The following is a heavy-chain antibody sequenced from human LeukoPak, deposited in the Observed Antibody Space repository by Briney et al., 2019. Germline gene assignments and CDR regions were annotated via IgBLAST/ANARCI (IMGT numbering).Heavy chain of an antibody. CDR3: ARGIFVDKATPDY. CDR2: ISSSGSTI. D-gene: IGHD3-3*02. J-gene: IGHJ4*02. V-gene: IGHV3-48*03. CDR1: GFTFSSYE. Sequence: PGGSLRLSCAASGFTFSSYEMNWVRQAPGKGLEWVSYISSSGSTIYYADSVKGRFTISRNNAKNSLYLQMNSLRAEDTAVYYCARGIFVDKATPDYWGQGTLVTVSS.